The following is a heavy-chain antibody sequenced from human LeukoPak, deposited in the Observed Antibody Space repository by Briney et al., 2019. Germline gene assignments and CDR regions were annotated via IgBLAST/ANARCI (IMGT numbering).Heavy chain of an antibody. D-gene: IGHD1-26*01. Sequence: PSETLSLTCAVYGGSFSSYYWSWIRQPPGKGLEWIGEINHSGSTNYNPSLKSRVTISVDTSKNQFSLKLSSVTAADTAVYYCASGSSGSYHFDYWGQGTLVTVSS. V-gene: IGHV4-34*01. J-gene: IGHJ4*02. CDR3: ASGSSGSYHFDY. CDR1: GGSFSSYY. CDR2: INHSGST.